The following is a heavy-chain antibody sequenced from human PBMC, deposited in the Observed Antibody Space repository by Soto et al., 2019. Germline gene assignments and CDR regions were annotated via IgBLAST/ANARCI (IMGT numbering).Heavy chain of an antibody. CDR2: INHSGST. CDR1: GVYFSGYS. V-gene: IGHV4-34*01. Sequence: PSETLSLTCAVYGVYFSGYSWTLIRQPPGTGLEWIGEINHSGSTNYNPSLKSRVSISADTSMNQFSLALTSVTAADTAIYYCARGPTAEKVDAWGQGILVTVSS. CDR3: ARGPTAEKVDA. J-gene: IGHJ4*02. D-gene: IGHD2-21*02.